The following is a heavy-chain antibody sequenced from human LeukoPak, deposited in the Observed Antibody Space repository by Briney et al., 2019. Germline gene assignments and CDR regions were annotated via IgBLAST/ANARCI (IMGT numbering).Heavy chain of an antibody. CDR2: IYYSGST. Sequence: SETLSLTCTVSGGSISSSSYYWGWIRQPPGKGLEWIGSIYYSGSTYYNPSLKSRATISVDTSKNHFSLKLRSVTAADTAVYYCARAETYSSDWYDPFFDYWGQGTLVTVSS. V-gene: IGHV4-39*07. D-gene: IGHD6-19*01. CDR3: ARAETYSSDWYDPFFDY. J-gene: IGHJ4*02. CDR1: GGSISSSSYY.